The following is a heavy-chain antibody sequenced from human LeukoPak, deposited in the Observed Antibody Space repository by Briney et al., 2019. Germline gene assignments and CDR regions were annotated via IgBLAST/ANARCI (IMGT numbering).Heavy chain of an antibody. V-gene: IGHV3-48*03. D-gene: IGHD5-24*01. CDR1: GFTFSSYE. CDR2: IGSSGGSR. Sequence: GGSLRLPCAASGFTFSSYEMDWVRRAPGKGLEWVSYIGSSGGSRYYADSVKGQFTSSRDNAKNSLYLQMDSLRVEDTAVYYCAREDGDAFDIWGQGTMVSVSS. CDR3: AREDGDAFDI. J-gene: IGHJ3*02.